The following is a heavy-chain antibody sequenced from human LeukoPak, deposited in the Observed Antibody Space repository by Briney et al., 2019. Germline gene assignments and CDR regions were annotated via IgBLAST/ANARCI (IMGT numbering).Heavy chain of an antibody. CDR3: ARPSRDWFDP. J-gene: IGHJ5*02. Sequence: GESLKISCKASGYTFTSYDINWVRQATGQGLEWMGWMNPNSGNTGYAQKFQGRVTMTRNTSISTAYMELSSLRSEDTAVYYCARPSRDWFDPWGQGTLVTVSS. V-gene: IGHV1-8*01. CDR1: GYTFTSYD. CDR2: MNPNSGNT.